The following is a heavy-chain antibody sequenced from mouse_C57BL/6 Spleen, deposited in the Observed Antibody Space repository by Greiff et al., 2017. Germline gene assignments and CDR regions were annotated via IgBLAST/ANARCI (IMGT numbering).Heavy chain of an antibody. Sequence: VKLQQSGAELVKPGASVKISCKASGYAFSSYWMNWVKQRPGQGLEWIGQIYPGDGDTNYNGKFKGQATLTADKSSSTAYMQLSSLAADDSAVYFCAKSVAGFDYWGQGTTLTVSA. CDR1: GYAFSSYW. CDR2: IYPGDGDT. CDR3: AKSVAGFDY. V-gene: IGHV1-80*01. J-gene: IGHJ2*01.